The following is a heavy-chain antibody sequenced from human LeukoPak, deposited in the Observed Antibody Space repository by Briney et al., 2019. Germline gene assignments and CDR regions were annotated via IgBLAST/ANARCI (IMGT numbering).Heavy chain of an antibody. CDR3: ARVFAAAGTGAIGY. V-gene: IGHV1-46*01. CDR1: GYTFTSYY. CDR2: INPSGGST. D-gene: IGHD6-13*01. J-gene: IGHJ4*02. Sequence: ASVKVSCKASGYTFTSYYIHWVRQAPGQGLEWMGIINPSGGSTSYAQQFQGRVTMTRDTSTSAVYMELSSLRSEDTAVYYCARVFAAAGTGAIGYWGQGTLVTVSS.